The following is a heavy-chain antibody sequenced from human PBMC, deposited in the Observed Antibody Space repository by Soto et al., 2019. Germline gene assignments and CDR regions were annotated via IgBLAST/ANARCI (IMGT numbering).Heavy chain of an antibody. D-gene: IGHD6-19*01. CDR2: VNHNERN. Sequence: PSETLSLTCAVYGESFSGYFWNWSRQTPGKGQEWMGKVNHNERNTYNPSLKSRVTISLYMSKNKISLQLKSVTAADTAGYYCARGGSSDWQVAFDFWGQGTMVTVSS. J-gene: IGHJ3*01. V-gene: IGHV4-34*01. CDR1: GESFSGYF. CDR3: ARGGSSDWQVAFDF.